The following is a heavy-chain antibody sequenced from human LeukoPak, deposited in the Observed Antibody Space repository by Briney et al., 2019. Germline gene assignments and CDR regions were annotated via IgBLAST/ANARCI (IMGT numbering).Heavy chain of an antibody. Sequence: KSSETLSLTCTVSGGSISSGDYYWSWIRQPTGKGLEWIGYIYCSGSTYYNPSLKSRVTISVDTSKNQFSLKLSSVTAADTAVYYCARYSGYDDGYDYWGQGTLVTVSS. J-gene: IGHJ4*02. CDR1: GGSISSGDYY. V-gene: IGHV4-30-4*01. D-gene: IGHD5-12*01. CDR2: IYCSGST. CDR3: ARYSGYDDGYDY.